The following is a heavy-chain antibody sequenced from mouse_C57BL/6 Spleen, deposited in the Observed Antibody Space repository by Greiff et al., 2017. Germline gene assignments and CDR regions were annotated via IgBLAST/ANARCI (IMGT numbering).Heavy chain of an antibody. CDR2: IDPETGGT. Sequence: QVQLQQSGAELVRPGASVTLSCKASGYTFTDYEMHWVKQTPVHGLEWIGAIDPETGGTAYNQKFKGKAILTADKSSSTAYMELRSLTSEESAVDNCTRRKLITGTSAMDDWGQGTSVTVSS. D-gene: IGHD4-1*01. CDR1: GYTFTDYE. J-gene: IGHJ4*01. CDR3: TRRKLITGTSAMDD. V-gene: IGHV1-15*01.